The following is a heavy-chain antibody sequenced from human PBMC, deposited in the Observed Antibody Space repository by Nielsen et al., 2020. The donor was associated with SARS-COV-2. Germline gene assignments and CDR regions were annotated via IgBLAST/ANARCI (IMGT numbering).Heavy chain of an antibody. CDR3: TTDRNYDYVWGSYRYSDY. J-gene: IGHJ4*02. V-gene: IGHV3-15*01. Sequence: GESLKISCAASGFTFSNAWMSWVRQAPGKGLEWVGRIKSKTDGGTTDYAAPVKGRFTIPRDDSKNTLYLQMNSLKTEDTAVYYCTTDRNYDYVWGSYRYSDYWGQGTLVTVSS. CDR2: IKSKTDGGTT. D-gene: IGHD3-16*02. CDR1: GFTFSNAW.